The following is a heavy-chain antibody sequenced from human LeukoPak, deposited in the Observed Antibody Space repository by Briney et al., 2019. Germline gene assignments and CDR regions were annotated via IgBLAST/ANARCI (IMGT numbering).Heavy chain of an antibody. CDR1: GYTLTGYY. J-gene: IGHJ3*02. CDR3: ARDCDGDCLDAFDI. CDR2: INPNSGGT. V-gene: IGHV1-2*02. D-gene: IGHD2-21*01. Sequence: ASVKVSCKASGYTLTGYYMHWVRQAPGQGLEWMGWINPNSGGTNYAQKFQGRVTMTRDTSISTAYMELSRLRSDDTAVYYCARDCDGDCLDAFDIWGQGTMVIVSS.